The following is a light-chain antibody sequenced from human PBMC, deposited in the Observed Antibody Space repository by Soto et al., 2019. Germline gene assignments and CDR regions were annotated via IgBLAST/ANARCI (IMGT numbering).Light chain of an antibody. Sequence: EIVLTQSPGTLSLSPGERATLSCRARQSVGSNLAWYQQKPGQAPTLLIYGASTRATGIPARFSGSGSETEFTLTISSLQAEDSAVYFCQQYNNWPTWTFGQGTKVDIK. J-gene: IGKJ1*01. CDR3: QQYNNWPTWT. V-gene: IGKV3-15*01. CDR1: QSVGSN. CDR2: GAS.